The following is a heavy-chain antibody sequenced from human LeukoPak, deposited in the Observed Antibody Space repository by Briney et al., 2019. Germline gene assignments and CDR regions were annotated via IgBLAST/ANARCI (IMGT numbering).Heavy chain of an antibody. CDR1: GFTFSDYW. J-gene: IGHJ4*02. Sequence: PGGSLRLSCAASGFTFSDYWMHRVRQVPGKGLVWVSRINTSGSSTTYADYVKGRFTISRDNAKNTLYLQMDSLRAEDTGVYYCARSNHADDFWGQGTLVTVSS. V-gene: IGHV3-74*03. D-gene: IGHD1-14*01. CDR2: INTSGSST. CDR3: ARSNHADDF.